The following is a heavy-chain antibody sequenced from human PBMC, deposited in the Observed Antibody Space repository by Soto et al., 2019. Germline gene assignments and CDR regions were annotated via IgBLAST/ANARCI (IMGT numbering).Heavy chain of an antibody. D-gene: IGHD3-3*01. CDR2: MNPNSGNT. CDR1: GYTFTSYD. Sequence: GASVKVSCKASGYTFTSYDINWVRQATGQGLEWMGWMNPNSGNTGYAQKFQGRVTMTRNTSISTAYMEPSSLRSEDTAVYYCARVNVREYYDFWSGYSYYYYYMDVWGKGTTVTVSS. J-gene: IGHJ6*03. V-gene: IGHV1-8*01. CDR3: ARVNVREYYDFWSGYSYYYYYMDV.